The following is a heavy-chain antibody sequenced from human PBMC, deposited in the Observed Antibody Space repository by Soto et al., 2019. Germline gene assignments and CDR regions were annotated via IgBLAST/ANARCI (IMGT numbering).Heavy chain of an antibody. CDR2: ISAYNGNT. V-gene: IGHV1-18*04. CDR1: GYTFTSYG. Sequence: QVQLVQSGAEVKKPGASVKVSCKASGYTFTSYGISWVRQAPGQGLEWMGWISAYNGNTNYAQKLQGRVTMTTDTSTSTAYMELRSLRSDDTAVYYCAREKEEPKYDMLTGYYITPGSFDYWGQGTLVTVSS. J-gene: IGHJ4*02. CDR3: AREKEEPKYDMLTGYYITPGSFDY. D-gene: IGHD3-9*01.